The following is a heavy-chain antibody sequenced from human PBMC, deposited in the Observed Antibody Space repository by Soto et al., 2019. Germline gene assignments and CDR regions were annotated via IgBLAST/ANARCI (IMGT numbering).Heavy chain of an antibody. D-gene: IGHD3-22*01. J-gene: IGHJ5*01. CDR1: GFTFSTNA. CDR3: ARWVGGSMFDNSGKYDS. V-gene: IGHV3-30*03. CDR2: IAYDGSKT. Sequence: QVQLVESGGGVVQPGRSLRLTCAPSGFTFSTNAMNWVRQAPGKGLEWVALIAYDGSKTYYGDSVRGRFTISRDNSENTLFLQMNSLRAEDTAVYYCARWVGGSMFDNSGKYDSWGQGTLVTVSS.